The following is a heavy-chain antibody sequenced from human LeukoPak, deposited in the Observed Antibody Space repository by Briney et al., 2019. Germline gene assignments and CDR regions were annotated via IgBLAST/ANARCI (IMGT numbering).Heavy chain of an antibody. D-gene: IGHD1-1*01. V-gene: IGHV3-30*18. J-gene: IGHJ6*04. Sequence: QPGGSLRLSCAASGFTFSSYGMHWVRQAPGKGLEWVAVISYDGSNKYYADSVKGRFTISRDNSENTLYLQMNSLRAEDTAVYYCAKDGRGGMDVWGKGTTVTVSS. CDR2: ISYDGSNK. CDR1: GFTFSSYG. CDR3: AKDGRGGMDV.